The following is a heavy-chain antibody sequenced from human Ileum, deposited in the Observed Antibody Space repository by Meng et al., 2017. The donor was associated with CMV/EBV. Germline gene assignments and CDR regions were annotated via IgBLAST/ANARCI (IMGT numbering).Heavy chain of an antibody. V-gene: IGHV3-74*01. Sequence: CSRYWMPWVRQAPAKRPERVSRINGDGSITYYADTVKSQFNISRDKAQNTLYLQMNSLSAEDTSVYYCGRDQELYHYTGGSLAIDYWGQGTLVTVSS. CDR2: INGDGSIT. D-gene: IGHD2-8*02. CDR3: GRDQELYHYTGGSLAIDY. J-gene: IGHJ4*02. CDR1: CSRYW.